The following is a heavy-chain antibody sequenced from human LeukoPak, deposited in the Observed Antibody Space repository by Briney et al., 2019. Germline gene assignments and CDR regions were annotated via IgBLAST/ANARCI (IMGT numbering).Heavy chain of an antibody. Sequence: PGGSLRLSCAASGFTFSSYSMTWVRQAPGKRLEWVSIISSGSSAIFSADALKGRFTISRDDAKNLLYLDMNSLRAEDTAVYYCARGHTAVTRHFDFWGQGTLVTVSS. V-gene: IGHV3-21*01. D-gene: IGHD4-17*01. CDR2: ISSGSSAI. CDR1: GFTFSSYS. J-gene: IGHJ4*02. CDR3: ARGHTAVTRHFDF.